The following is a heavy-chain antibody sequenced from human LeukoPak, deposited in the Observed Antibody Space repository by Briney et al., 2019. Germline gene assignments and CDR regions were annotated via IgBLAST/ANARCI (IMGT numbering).Heavy chain of an antibody. CDR3: ARGHSSSWYLGSDHWFDP. CDR1: GYTFTSYG. Sequence: ASVTVSCKASGYTFTSYGSSWVRQAPGQGLEGMGGISAYSGNTNYAQKLQGRVTMTTDTSTSTAYMELRSLRSDDTAVYYCARGHSSSWYLGSDHWFDPWGQGTLVTVSS. CDR2: ISAYSGNT. J-gene: IGHJ5*02. D-gene: IGHD6-13*01. V-gene: IGHV1-18*01.